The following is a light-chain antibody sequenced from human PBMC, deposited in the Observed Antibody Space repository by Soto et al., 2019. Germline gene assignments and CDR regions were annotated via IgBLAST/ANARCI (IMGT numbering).Light chain of an antibody. J-gene: IGKJ4*01. CDR2: AAS. Sequence: DIQMTQSPSSLSASVGDRVTIPCRASQSISTHLNWYQQKPGKAPNLLIYAASSLQSGVPSRFSGSGSGTDFTLTISSLQPEDFATYLCQQSYITPAGFGGGTKVDIK. V-gene: IGKV1-39*01. CDR3: QQSYITPAG. CDR1: QSISTH.